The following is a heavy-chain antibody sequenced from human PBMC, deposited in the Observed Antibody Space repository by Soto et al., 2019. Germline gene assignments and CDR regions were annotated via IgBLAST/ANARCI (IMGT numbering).Heavy chain of an antibody. V-gene: IGHV4-31*03. CDR1: GGSISSGGYY. CDR3: ARVDYYASSGYYVYDY. J-gene: IGHJ4*02. CDR2: IYYSGST. D-gene: IGHD3-22*01. Sequence: QVQLQESGPGLVKPSQTLSLTCTVSGGSISSGGYYWSWIRQHPGKGLEWIGYIYYSGSTYYNPSLKSRVTISVDTSKNQFSLKLSSVTAADAAVYYCARVDYYASSGYYVYDYWGQGTLVTVSS.